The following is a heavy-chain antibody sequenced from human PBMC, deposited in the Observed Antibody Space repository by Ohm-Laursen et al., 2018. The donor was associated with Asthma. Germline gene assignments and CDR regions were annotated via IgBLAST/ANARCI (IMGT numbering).Heavy chain of an antibody. CDR1: GSTFSDYY. D-gene: IGHD4-17*01. CDR2: ISTSSTTI. J-gene: IGHJ4*02. CDR3: ARNPPVTAVTTGEYFDL. V-gene: IGHV3-11*01. Sequence: SLRLSCAASGSTFSDYYMSWVRQAPGKGLEWVAFISTSSTTIYYTDSVKGRFTISRDNAKSSLYLQMDSLRVEDTAIYYCARNPPVTAVTTGEYFDLWGQGTLVTVSS.